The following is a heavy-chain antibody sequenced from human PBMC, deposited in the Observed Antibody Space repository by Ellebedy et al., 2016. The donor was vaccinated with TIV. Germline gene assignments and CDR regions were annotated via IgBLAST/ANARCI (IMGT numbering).Heavy chain of an antibody. CDR3: ATDGSYGDYRSPTHAFEI. CDR1: RFSFSSYW. D-gene: IGHD4-17*01. V-gene: IGHV3-7*01. CDR2: INQDGSDK. J-gene: IGHJ3*02. Sequence: GGSLRLSCAASRFSFSSYWMSWVRQPPGKGLEWVVNINQDGSDKYYVDSVKGRFTISRDNAKNSLYLEMNSLRAEDTAVYYCATDGSYGDYRSPTHAFEIWGQGTLVTVSS.